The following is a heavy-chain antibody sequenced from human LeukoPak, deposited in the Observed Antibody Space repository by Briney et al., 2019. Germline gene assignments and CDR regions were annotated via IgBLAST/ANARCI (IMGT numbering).Heavy chain of an antibody. Sequence: GGSLRLSCAASGFTFSSYAMHWVRQAPGKGLEWVSAISGSGGSTYYADSVKGRFTISRDNSKNTLYLQMNSLRAEDTAVYYCAKVDDYGDYSFDYWGQGTLVTVSS. CDR3: AKVDDYGDYSFDY. J-gene: IGHJ4*02. CDR2: ISGSGGST. D-gene: IGHD4-17*01. V-gene: IGHV3-23*01. CDR1: GFTFSSYA.